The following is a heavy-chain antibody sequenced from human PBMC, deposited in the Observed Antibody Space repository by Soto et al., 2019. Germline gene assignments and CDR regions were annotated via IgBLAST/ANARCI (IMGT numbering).Heavy chain of an antibody. J-gene: IGHJ6*02. D-gene: IGHD1-26*01. CDR1: GYTFTGYY. CDR3: ATMTGIVGARFDYYYGMDV. CDR2: FDPEDGET. Sequence: ASVKVSCKASGYTFTGYYMHWVRQAPGQGLEWMGGFDPEDGETIYAQKFQGRVTMTEDTSTDTAYMELSSLRSEDTAVYYCATMTGIVGARFDYYYGMDVWGQGTTVTVSS. V-gene: IGHV1-24*01.